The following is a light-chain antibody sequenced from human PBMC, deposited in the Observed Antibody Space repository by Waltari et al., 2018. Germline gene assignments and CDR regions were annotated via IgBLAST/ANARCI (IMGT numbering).Light chain of an antibody. CDR1: QSVLYRSNNNNY. CDR2: WAS. CDR3: QQYYNTPWT. V-gene: IGKV4-1*01. J-gene: IGKJ1*01. Sequence: DIVMTQSPYSLAVSLGERATINCKSSQSVLYRSNNNNYLAWYQQKPGQPPKLLIYWASTRESGVPDRFSGSGSGTDFTLTISSLQVADVAVYYCQQYYNTPWTFGQGTKVEIK.